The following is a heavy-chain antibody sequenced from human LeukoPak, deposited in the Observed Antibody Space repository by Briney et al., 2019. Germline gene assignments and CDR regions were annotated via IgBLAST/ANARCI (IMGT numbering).Heavy chain of an antibody. CDR2: IKWNGDST. J-gene: IGHJ4*02. CDR1: GFTFDDYG. Sequence: GGSLRLSCAASGFTFDDYGMSWVRQVPGKGLEWVSGIKWNGDSTGYADSVKGRFTIPRDNSKNTLYLQMNSLRAEDTAVYYCARADIVLMVYAISFDYWGQGTLVTVSS. V-gene: IGHV3-20*04. CDR3: ARADIVLMVYAISFDY. D-gene: IGHD2-8*01.